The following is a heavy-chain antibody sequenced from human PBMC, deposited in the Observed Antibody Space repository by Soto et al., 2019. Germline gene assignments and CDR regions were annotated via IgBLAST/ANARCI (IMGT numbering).Heavy chain of an antibody. Sequence: QVQLVQSGAEVKKPGASVKVSCKASGYTFTGYYMHWVRQAPGQGLEWMGWINPNSGGTNYAQKFQGGGTMTRDTSSSTAYMELSRLRSDDTAVYYCARAGGYYGSGSCVDYWGQGTLVTVSS. CDR3: ARAGGYYGSGSCVDY. V-gene: IGHV1-2*02. J-gene: IGHJ4*02. CDR1: GYTFTGYY. CDR2: INPNSGGT. D-gene: IGHD3-10*01.